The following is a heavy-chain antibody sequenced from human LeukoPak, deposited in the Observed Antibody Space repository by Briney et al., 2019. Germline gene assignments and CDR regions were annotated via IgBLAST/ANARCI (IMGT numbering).Heavy chain of an antibody. J-gene: IGHJ3*02. D-gene: IGHD2-21*02. CDR1: GGTFSSYA. Sequence: ASVKVSCKASGGTFSSYAISWVRQAPGQGLEWMGGIIPIFGTANYAQKFQGSVTITTDESTSTAYMELSSLRSEDTAVCYCARVGFCGGDCYDAFDIWGQGTMVTVSS. V-gene: IGHV1-69*05. CDR2: IIPIFGTA. CDR3: ARVGFCGGDCYDAFDI.